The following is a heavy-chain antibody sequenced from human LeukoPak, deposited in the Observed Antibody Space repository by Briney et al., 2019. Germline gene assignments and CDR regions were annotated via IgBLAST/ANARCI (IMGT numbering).Heavy chain of an antibody. Sequence: ASVTVSFTSSAYTFSIYGISWLRQAPGQGLEWMGWISAYNGNTNYAQKFQGRVTMTTDTSTSTLYMEVRSLRSDDTAVYYCARDHGHKSVDYWGQGTLVTVSS. CDR3: ARDHGHKSVDY. CDR1: AYTFSIYG. D-gene: IGHD2-21*01. V-gene: IGHV1-18*01. CDR2: ISAYNGNT. J-gene: IGHJ4*02.